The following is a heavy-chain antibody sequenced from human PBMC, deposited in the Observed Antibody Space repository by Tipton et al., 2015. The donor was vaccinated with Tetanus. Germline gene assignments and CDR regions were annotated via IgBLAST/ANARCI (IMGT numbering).Heavy chain of an antibody. V-gene: IGHV4-61*08. Sequence: TLSLTCTVSGGSVRSGDYSWNWIRQPPGKGLEWLAYVFYRGRTNSNYSLKSRITISQDRSKNQFSLKLTSGTAADRAVYYCARGGGNTMFRGGEFVHSYYYQGMDVWGQGTTVTVSS. J-gene: IGHJ6*02. CDR3: ARGGGNTMFRGGEFVHSYYYQGMDV. D-gene: IGHD3-10*01. CDR2: VFYRGRT. CDR1: GGSVRSGDYS.